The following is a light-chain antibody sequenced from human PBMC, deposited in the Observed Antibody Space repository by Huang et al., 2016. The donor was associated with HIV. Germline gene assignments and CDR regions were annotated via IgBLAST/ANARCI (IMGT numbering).Light chain of an antibody. V-gene: IGKV3-15*01. CDR2: AAS. J-gene: IGKJ1*01. CDR1: QSVSSN. Sequence: EIVMTQSPATLSVSPGERATLSCRASQSVSSNLAWYQQKPGQAPRLRIYAASTRVTGIPARFSGSGSGTEFTLTISSLQSEDFAVYYCQQYNNWPRTFGQGTKVEIK. CDR3: QQYNNWPRT.